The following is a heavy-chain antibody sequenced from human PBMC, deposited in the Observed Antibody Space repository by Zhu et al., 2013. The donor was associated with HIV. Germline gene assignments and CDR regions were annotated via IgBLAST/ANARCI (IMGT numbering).Heavy chain of an antibody. CDR1: GYTFTGYY. V-gene: IGHV1-18*04. D-gene: IGHD4-4*01. Sequence: QVQLVQSGAEVKKPGASVKVSCKASGYTFTGYYMHWVRQAPGQGLEWMGWISAYNGNTNYAQKLQGRVTMTTDTSTSTAYMELRSLRSDDTAVYYCARATVTTHYYYYMDVWGKGTTVTVSS. CDR3: ARATVTTHYYYYMDV. CDR2: ISAYNGNT. J-gene: IGHJ6*03.